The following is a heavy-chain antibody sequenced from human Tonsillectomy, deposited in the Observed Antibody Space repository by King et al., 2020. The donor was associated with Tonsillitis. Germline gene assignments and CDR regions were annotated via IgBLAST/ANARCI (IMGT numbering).Heavy chain of an antibody. CDR1: GGTFSTYA. CDR2: IIPIVDRA. D-gene: IGHD5-18*01. J-gene: IGHJ6*02. V-gene: IGHV1-69*04. Sequence: QLVQSGAEVTMPGSAVKVSCKASGGTFSTYAISWLRQAPGQGLEWMGRIIPIVDRAKYAQKFQGRVTVTADKSTSTAYMELSSLRSDDTAVYYCASEPPYTYGYGRSYYYYGMDVWGQGTTVTVSS. CDR3: ASEPPYTYGYGRSYYYYGMDV.